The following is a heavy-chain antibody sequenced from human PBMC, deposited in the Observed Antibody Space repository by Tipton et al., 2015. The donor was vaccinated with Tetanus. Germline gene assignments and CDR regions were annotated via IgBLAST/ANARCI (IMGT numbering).Heavy chain of an antibody. V-gene: IGHV3-33*01. CDR1: GFIFSSYG. J-gene: IGHJ4*02. CDR3: AREACCSGGSFFSGVVDN. CDR2: SWYDGTDK. Sequence: SLRLSCAASGFIFSSYGIHWVRQAPGKGLEWVAVSWYDGTDKYYADSAKGRFTISRDNSKNTLYLQMNSLRAEDTAVYYCAREACCSGGSFFSGVVDNGGQGPQVTFSS. D-gene: IGHD2-15*01.